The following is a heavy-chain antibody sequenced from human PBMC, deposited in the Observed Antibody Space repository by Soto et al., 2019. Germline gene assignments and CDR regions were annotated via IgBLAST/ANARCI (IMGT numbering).Heavy chain of an antibody. J-gene: IGHJ4*02. D-gene: IGHD3-3*01. Sequence: QVHLVQSGAEVEKPGASVKVSCKASGYTFTDYGISWVRQAPGQGLQWMGWITAFNGNTKYAQQFQGRGTMTTDTSTSTAYMELRSLESDDTAVYYCARISQSDFWSGYYYFFDYWGQGTLVTVSS. CDR1: GYTFTDYG. CDR2: ITAFNGNT. CDR3: ARISQSDFWSGYYYFFDY. V-gene: IGHV1-18*01.